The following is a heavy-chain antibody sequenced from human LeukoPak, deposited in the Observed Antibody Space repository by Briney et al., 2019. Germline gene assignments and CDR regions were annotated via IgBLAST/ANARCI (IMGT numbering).Heavy chain of an antibody. CDR2: INHSGST. CDR1: GGSFSGYY. D-gene: IGHD5-12*01. CDR3: AREWLVATIDY. V-gene: IGHV4-34*01. Sequence: SEALSLTCADYGGSFSGYYWSWIRQPPGKGLEWIGEINHSGSTNYNPPLKSRVTISGDTSKHQFSLKLSPVTAADTAVYYCAREWLVATIDYWGQGTLVTVSS. J-gene: IGHJ4*02.